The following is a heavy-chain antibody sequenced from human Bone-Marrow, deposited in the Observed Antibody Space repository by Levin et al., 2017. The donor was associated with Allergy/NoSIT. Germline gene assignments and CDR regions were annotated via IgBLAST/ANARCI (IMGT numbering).Heavy chain of an antibody. J-gene: IGHJ4*02. V-gene: IGHV3-7*01. CDR1: GFTFSGYW. CDR2: IKQDGSEK. D-gene: IGHD6-13*01. Sequence: PGGSLRLSCAASGFTFSGYWMSWVRQAPGKGLEWVANIKQDGSEKNYVDSVKGRFTVSRDNAKNSLYLQMDSLRAEDTAVYYCARQQLFDYWGQGTLVTVSS. CDR3: ARQQLFDY.